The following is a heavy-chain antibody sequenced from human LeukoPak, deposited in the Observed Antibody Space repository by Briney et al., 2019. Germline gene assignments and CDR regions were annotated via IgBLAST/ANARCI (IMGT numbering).Heavy chain of an antibody. CDR1: GFTFSSYA. Sequence: GGSLSLSCAASGFTFSSYAMSWVRQAPGKGLEWVSAISGSGGSTYYADSVKGRFTISRDNSKNTLYLQMNSLRAEDTAVYYCAKGLKGDDEYLQHWGQGTLVTVSS. CDR3: AKGLKGDDEYLQH. D-gene: IGHD2-21*02. J-gene: IGHJ1*01. V-gene: IGHV3-23*01. CDR2: ISGSGGST.